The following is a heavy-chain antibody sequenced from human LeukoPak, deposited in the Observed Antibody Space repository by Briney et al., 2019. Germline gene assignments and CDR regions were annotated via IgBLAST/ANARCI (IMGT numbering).Heavy chain of an antibody. Sequence: GGSLKLSCAASGFTFSSYGMHWVRQAPGKGLEWVAFIRYDGSNKYYADSLKGRVTISRDNSKNTLYLQMNSLRDEDTAVYYCAKDSNYDFWSGYSFDYWGQGTLVTVSS. CDR2: IRYDGSNK. D-gene: IGHD3-3*01. CDR3: AKDSNYDFWSGYSFDY. CDR1: GFTFSSYG. J-gene: IGHJ4*02. V-gene: IGHV3-30*02.